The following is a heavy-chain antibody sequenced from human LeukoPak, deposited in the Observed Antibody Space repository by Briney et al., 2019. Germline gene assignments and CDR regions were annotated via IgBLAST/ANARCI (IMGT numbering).Heavy chain of an antibody. CDR2: LNQDGSAK. J-gene: IGHJ4*02. V-gene: IGHV3-7*01. CDR1: GFTFSSYW. Sequence: GGSLRLSCAASGFTFSSYWMSWVRQAPGKGLEWVANLNQDGSAKYYVDSVRGRFTISRDDAKNSLYLHMDSLRAEDTAVYYCARVATAGRGLDYWGQGTLVTVSS. D-gene: IGHD6-13*01. CDR3: ARVATAGRGLDY.